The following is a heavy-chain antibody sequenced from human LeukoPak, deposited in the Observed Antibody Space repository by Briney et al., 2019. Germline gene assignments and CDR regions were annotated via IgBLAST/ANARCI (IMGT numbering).Heavy chain of an antibody. CDR3: ATTGVAVAGTWGFDS. CDR2: ISSSSTSI. J-gene: IGHJ4*02. V-gene: IGHV3-21*01. D-gene: IGHD6-19*01. Sequence: GGSLRLACAASGFTFSSYSMNWVRQAPGKGLELVSSISSSSTSIYYEDSVKGRFTTPRANSKNSLNLQVNSLRAGDTAVYYCATTGVAVAGTWGFDSWGQGTLVTVSS. CDR1: GFTFSSYS.